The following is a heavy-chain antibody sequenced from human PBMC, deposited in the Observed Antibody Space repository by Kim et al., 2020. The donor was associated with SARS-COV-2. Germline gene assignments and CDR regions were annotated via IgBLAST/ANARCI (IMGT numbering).Heavy chain of an antibody. CDR1: GFTFSNYR. V-gene: IGHV3-7*03. CDR3: VRDYFSPRPGETSGNWERHYGMDV. CDR2: IHQVGTNT. D-gene: IGHD3-22*01. Sequence: GGSLRLSCVVSGFTFSNYRMSWVRQAPGKGLEWVANIHQVGTNTYYVDSVKGRFTISRDNAKNSLYLQVNSLRVEDTAVYYCVRDYFSPRPGETSGNWERHYGMDVWGQGTTVTVSS. J-gene: IGHJ6*02.